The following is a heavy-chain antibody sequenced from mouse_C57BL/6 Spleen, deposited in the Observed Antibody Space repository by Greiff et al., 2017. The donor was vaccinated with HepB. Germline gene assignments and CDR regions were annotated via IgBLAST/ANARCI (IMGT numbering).Heavy chain of an antibody. Sequence: VQLQQSGAELARPGASVKLSCKASGYTFTSYTMHWVKQRPGQGLEWIGYINPSSGYTKYNQKFKDKATLTADKSSSTAYMQLSSLASEDSAVYDRAREGQDYFDYWGQGTTLTVSS. CDR2: INPSSGYT. V-gene: IGHV1-4*01. CDR3: AREGQDYFDY. CDR1: GYTFTSYT. D-gene: IGHD3-2*02. J-gene: IGHJ2*01.